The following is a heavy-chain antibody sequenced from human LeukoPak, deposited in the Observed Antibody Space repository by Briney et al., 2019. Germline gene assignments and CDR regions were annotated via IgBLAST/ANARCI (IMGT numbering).Heavy chain of an antibody. CDR1: GGSISSSSYY. V-gene: IGHV4-61*05. CDR3: ARVEEAYGSGRRENYYYYYMDV. CDR2: IYYSGST. Sequence: SETLSLTCTVSGGSISSSSYYWGWIRQPPGKGLEWIGYIYYSGSTNYNPSLKSRVTISVDTSKNQFSLKLRSVTAADTAVYYCARVEEAYGSGRRENYYYYYMDVWGKGTTVTISS. J-gene: IGHJ6*03. D-gene: IGHD3-10*01.